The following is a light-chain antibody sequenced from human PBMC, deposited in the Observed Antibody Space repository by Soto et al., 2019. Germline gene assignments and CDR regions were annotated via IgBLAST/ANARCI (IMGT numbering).Light chain of an antibody. Sequence: QSALTQPASVSGSPGQSITISCTRTSSDVGDYNYVSWYQHHPGKAPKLMIYEVSNRPSGISDRFSGSKSGNTASLTISGLQAEDEADYYCSSYTSMSTYVFGTGTKVTVL. V-gene: IGLV2-14*01. CDR2: EVS. J-gene: IGLJ1*01. CDR3: SSYTSMSTYV. CDR1: SSDVGDYNY.